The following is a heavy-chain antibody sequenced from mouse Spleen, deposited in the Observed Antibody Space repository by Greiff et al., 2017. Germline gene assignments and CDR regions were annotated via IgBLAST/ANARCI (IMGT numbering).Heavy chain of an antibody. CDR1: GFSLTSYG. V-gene: IGHV2-2*01. Sequence: VQLMESGPGLVQPSQSLSITCTVSGFSLTSYGVHWVRQSPGKGLEWLGVIWSGGSTDYNAAFISRLSISKDNSKSQVFFKMNSLQADDTAIYYCARNENYDYGYFDVWGTGTTVTVSS. CDR2: IWSGGST. J-gene: IGHJ1*03. CDR3: ARNENYDYGYFDV. D-gene: IGHD2-4*01.